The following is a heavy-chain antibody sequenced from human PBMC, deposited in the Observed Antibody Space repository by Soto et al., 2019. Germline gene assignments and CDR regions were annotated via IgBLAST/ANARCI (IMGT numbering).Heavy chain of an antibody. CDR3: ARADEFVVVTAAVDY. J-gene: IGHJ4*02. V-gene: IGHV3-30-3*01. Sequence: GGSLRLSCAASGFTFSSYAMHWVRQAPGKGLEWVAVISYDGSNKYYADSVKGRFTISRDNSKNTLYLQMNSLRAEDTAVYYCARADEFVVVTAAVDYWGQGTLVTVSS. CDR2: ISYDGSNK. CDR1: GFTFSSYA. D-gene: IGHD2-21*02.